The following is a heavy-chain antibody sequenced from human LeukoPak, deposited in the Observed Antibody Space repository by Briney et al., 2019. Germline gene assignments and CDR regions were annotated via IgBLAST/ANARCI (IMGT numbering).Heavy chain of an antibody. CDR1: GFTFSSYA. CDR2: ISGSGGGT. Sequence: GGSLRLSCAASGFTFSSYAMSWVRQAPGKGLEWVSAISGSGGGTYYADSVKGRFTISRDNSKNTLYLQMNSLRAEDTAVYYCAREAEEYSSWYSGYYFDYWGQGTLVTVSS. V-gene: IGHV3-23*01. J-gene: IGHJ4*02. CDR3: AREAEEYSSWYSGYYFDY. D-gene: IGHD6-13*01.